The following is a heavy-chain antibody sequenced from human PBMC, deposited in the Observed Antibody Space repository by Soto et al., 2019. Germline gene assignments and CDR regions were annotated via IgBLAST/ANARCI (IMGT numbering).Heavy chain of an antibody. CDR2: IRSKAYSYAT. D-gene: IGHD7-27*01. V-gene: IGHV3-73*01. J-gene: IGHJ3*02. Sequence: GGSLRLSCAASGFTFSGSAIHWVRQASGKGLEWVGRIRSKAYSYATAYGASVKGRFTLSRDDSKNTAYLQMNSLKSEDTAVYYCSRSSKTGDDAFDIWGQGTMVTVSS. CDR1: GFTFSGSA. CDR3: SRSSKTGDDAFDI.